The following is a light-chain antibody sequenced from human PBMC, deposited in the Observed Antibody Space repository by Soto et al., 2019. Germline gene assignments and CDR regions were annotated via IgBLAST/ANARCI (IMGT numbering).Light chain of an antibody. CDR2: DAS. Sequence: EIVLTQSPDTLSLSPGERATLSCRASQSVRSNYLAWYQQKPGQAPRFLIYDASSRATGIPDRFSGSGSGTDFTLTISRLEPEDFAVYYCLQYGSSPLTFGGGTKVDIK. V-gene: IGKV3-20*01. CDR3: LQYGSSPLT. J-gene: IGKJ4*01. CDR1: QSVRSNY.